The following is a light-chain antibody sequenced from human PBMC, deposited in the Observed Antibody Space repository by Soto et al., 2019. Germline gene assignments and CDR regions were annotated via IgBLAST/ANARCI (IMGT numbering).Light chain of an antibody. CDR2: EVN. Sequence: QSALTQPASASGSPGQSVTISCTGSSSDVGGYNFVSWYQHHPDKAPKLMIYEVNKRPSGVPDRFSGSKSGNTASLTVSGPQADDEADYYYSSYTSRSVHSNVLFGGGTKLTVL. CDR3: SSYTSRSVHSNVL. J-gene: IGLJ3*02. V-gene: IGLV2-8*01. CDR1: SSDVGGYNF.